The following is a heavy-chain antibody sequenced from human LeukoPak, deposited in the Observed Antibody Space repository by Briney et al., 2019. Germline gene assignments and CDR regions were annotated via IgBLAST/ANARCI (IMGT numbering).Heavy chain of an antibody. Sequence: ASVKVSCKASGYTFTSYYMHWVRQAPGQGLEWMGIINPIGGSTTYAKKFQGRVTMTRDTSISTAYMELSRLRSDDTAVYYCARLLRECIVATGKGWFDPWGQGTLVTVSS. V-gene: IGHV1-46*01. CDR1: GYTFTSYY. CDR2: INPIGGST. J-gene: IGHJ5*02. CDR3: ARLLRECIVATGKGWFDP. D-gene: IGHD6-13*01.